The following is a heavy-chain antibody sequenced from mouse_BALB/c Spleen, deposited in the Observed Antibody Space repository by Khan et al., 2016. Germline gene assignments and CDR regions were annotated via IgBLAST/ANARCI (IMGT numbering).Heavy chain of an antibody. CDR3: ARAPYDYDVGFAY. CDR1: GFNIKDTY. J-gene: IGHJ3*01. D-gene: IGHD2-4*01. V-gene: IGHV14-3*02. Sequence: EVQLQESGAELVKPGASVKLSCTASGFNIKDTYMHWVKQRPEQGLEWIGRIDPANGNTKYDPKFQGKATITADTSSNTAYLPPSRLTSEDTAVYYCARAPYDYDVGFAYWGQGTLVTVSA. CDR2: IDPANGNT.